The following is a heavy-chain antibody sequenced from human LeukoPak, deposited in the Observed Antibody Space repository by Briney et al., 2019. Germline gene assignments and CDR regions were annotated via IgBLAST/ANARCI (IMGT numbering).Heavy chain of an antibody. Sequence: PSETLSLTCAISGGSISSSNWWTWVRQPPGKGLEWVGEIYLRGNTNYNLSLESRATISVDESKTQLSLRLESVTAADTAVYYCARGTITTVTDSWGPGTLVTVSS. V-gene: IGHV4-4*02. CDR1: GGSISSSNW. CDR2: IYLRGNT. CDR3: ARGTITTVTDS. J-gene: IGHJ4*02. D-gene: IGHD4-17*01.